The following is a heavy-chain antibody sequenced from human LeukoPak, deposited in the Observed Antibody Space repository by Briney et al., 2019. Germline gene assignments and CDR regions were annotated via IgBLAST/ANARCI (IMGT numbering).Heavy chain of an antibody. CDR3: ARGDNGSGSYHFDY. Sequence: PSETLSLTCTVSGYSIISSYYWAWIRQPPGKGLEWIGSIHHSGGTFYNPSLMSRVTISVDTSKKQFSLRLTSVTAADTAVYYCARGDNGSGSYHFDYWGQGTLVTVSS. CDR1: GYSIISSYY. D-gene: IGHD1-26*01. J-gene: IGHJ4*02. V-gene: IGHV4-38-2*02. CDR2: IHHSGGT.